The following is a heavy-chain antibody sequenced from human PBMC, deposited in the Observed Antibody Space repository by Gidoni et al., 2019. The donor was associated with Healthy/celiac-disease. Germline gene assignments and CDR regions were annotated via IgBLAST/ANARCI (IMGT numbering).Heavy chain of an antibody. CDR3: AALRFLEWLLYPPVNYGMDV. CDR2: IVVGSGNT. D-gene: IGHD3-3*01. Sequence: GQSGPEVKKPGTSVKVSCKASGFTFTSSAVQWVRQARGQRLEWIGWIVVGSGNTNYAQKFQERVTITRDMSTSTAYMELSSLRSEDTAVYYCAALRFLEWLLYPPVNYGMDVWGQVTTVTVSS. V-gene: IGHV1-58*01. CDR1: GFTFTSSA. J-gene: IGHJ6*02.